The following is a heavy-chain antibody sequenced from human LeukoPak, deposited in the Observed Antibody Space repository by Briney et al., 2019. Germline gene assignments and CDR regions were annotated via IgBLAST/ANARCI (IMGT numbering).Heavy chain of an antibody. CDR1: GFSFSSYG. J-gene: IGHJ4*02. Sequence: GGFLRLSCAASGFSFSSYGMHWVRQAPGKGLEWVAVIWYDGSNKYYADSVKGRFTISKDNSKNTLYLEMNSLRAEDTAVYYCARDPANGGNSVPDYWGQGTLVTVSS. D-gene: IGHD4-23*01. V-gene: IGHV3-33*01. CDR2: IWYDGSNK. CDR3: ARDPANGGNSVPDY.